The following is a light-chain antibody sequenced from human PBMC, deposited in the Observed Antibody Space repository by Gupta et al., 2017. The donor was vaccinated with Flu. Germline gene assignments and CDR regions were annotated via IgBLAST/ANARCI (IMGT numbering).Light chain of an antibody. CDR3: SSDTSSSTLV. J-gene: IGLJ3*02. Sequence: QSALTQPASVSGSPGQSITISCTGTSSDVGGYNYVSWYQQHPGKAPKLMIYEVSKRPAGVASRFSGSEAGNTASLTISGLQAEDEADYYCSSDTSSSTLVFGGGTKLTVL. CDR1: SSDVGGYNY. CDR2: EVS. V-gene: IGLV2-14*01.